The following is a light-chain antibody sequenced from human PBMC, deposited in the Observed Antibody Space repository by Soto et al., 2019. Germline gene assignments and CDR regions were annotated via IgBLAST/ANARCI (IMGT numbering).Light chain of an antibody. V-gene: IGLV2-8*01. CDR3: SSYAGSSNFVV. CDR2: EVS. J-gene: IGLJ2*01. Sequence: QSALTQPPSASGSPGRLVTISCTGTRSDVGGYNYVSWYQQHPGKAPKLMIYEVSKRPSGVPDRFSGSKSGNTASLTVSGLQAEDEADYYCSSYAGSSNFVVFGGGTKLTVL. CDR1: RSDVGGYNY.